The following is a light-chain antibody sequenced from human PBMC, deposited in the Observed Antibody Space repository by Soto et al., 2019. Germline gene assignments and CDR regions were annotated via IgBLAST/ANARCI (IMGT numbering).Light chain of an antibody. Sequence: EIGMTQSPATLSVSPGERATLSCRASQSVSSNLAWYQQKPGQAHRLLIYDISTRATGVPARFSGSGSGTEFTLTISGLQSEDFALYFCQQYNNWPFSFGPGTRLEIK. CDR3: QQYNNWPFS. CDR2: DIS. J-gene: IGKJ5*01. V-gene: IGKV3-15*01. CDR1: QSVSSN.